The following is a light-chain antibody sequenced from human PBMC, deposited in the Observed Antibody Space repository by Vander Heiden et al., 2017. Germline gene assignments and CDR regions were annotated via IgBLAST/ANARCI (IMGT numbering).Light chain of an antibody. CDR3: QQSQRTPRT. V-gene: IGKV1-39*01. CDR2: AAS. Sequence: TQSPSPLSISVVYRVTITCLVSHNSSSYLNWYQQKPGKAPKLLIYAASSWESGVPSRFSGSGSGTDFTLTISSLQPEDVATYYCQQSQRTPRTFGQGTKVEIK. CDR1: HNSSSY. J-gene: IGKJ1*01.